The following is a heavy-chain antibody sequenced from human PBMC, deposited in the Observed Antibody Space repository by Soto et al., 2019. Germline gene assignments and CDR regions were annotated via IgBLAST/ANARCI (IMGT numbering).Heavy chain of an antibody. CDR3: ANFGPRNHFYGYRFDY. V-gene: IGHV3-23*01. CDR1: GCPFSSYA. Sequence: GGSRRLSRAAAGCPFSSYAMSWVRQAAGKGLEWVSALSASGGSTYYADSVQGPFTISSDNSKTTLYLQMNSLRAEDTAVYYCANFGPRNHFYGYRFDYWGQGTLVTVSS. D-gene: IGHD3-3*02. CDR2: LSASGGST. J-gene: IGHJ4*02.